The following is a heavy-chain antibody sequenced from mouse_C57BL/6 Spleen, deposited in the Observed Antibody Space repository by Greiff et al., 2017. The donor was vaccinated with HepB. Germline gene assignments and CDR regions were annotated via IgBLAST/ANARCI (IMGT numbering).Heavy chain of an antibody. V-gene: IGHV1-39*01. CDR2: INPNYGTT. CDR1: GYSFTDYN. CDR3: ARGRDYDRDWYFDV. D-gene: IGHD2-4*01. J-gene: IGHJ1*03. Sequence: EVKLMESGPELVKPGASVKISCKASGYSFTDYNMNWVKQSNGKSLEWIGVINPNYGTTSYNQKFKGKATLTVDQSSSTAYMQLNSLTSEDSAVYYCARGRDYDRDWYFDVWGTGTTVTVSS.